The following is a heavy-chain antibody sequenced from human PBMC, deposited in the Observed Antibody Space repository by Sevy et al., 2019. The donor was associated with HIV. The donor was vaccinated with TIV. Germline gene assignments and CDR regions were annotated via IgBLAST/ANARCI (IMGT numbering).Heavy chain of an antibody. J-gene: IGHJ5*02. Sequence: SETLSLTCTVFGGSISAYYWSWIRQPPGKGLEYIGYIYYTGRTNYNPSLKSRVTISVDTYKNQFSLKLNSVTAADTAIYYCARAPPVRSGDDSLNWFDPWGQGTLVTVSS. D-gene: IGHD5-12*01. V-gene: IGHV4-59*01. CDR3: ARAPPVRSGDDSLNWFDP. CDR2: IYYTGRT. CDR1: GGSISAYY.